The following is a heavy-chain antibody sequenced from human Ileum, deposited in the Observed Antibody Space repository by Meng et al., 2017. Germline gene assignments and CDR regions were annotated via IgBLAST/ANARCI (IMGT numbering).Heavy chain of an antibody. CDR1: GYSFSTYW. V-gene: IGHV5-51*01. Sequence: KVSCKGSGYSFSTYWIGWVRQMPGQGLEWMGIIYPGDSDTRYSPSFQGQVTISADTSISTAYLQWSSLKASDTAMYYCAVSNYDYVWGTGGYFNYWGQGTLVTVSS. CDR2: IYPGDSDT. D-gene: IGHD3-16*01. CDR3: AVSNYDYVWGTGGYFNY. J-gene: IGHJ4*02.